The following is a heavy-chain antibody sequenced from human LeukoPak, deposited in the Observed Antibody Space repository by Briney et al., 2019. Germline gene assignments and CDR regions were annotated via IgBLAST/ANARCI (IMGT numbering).Heavy chain of an antibody. J-gene: IGHJ4*02. CDR1: GYTFTSYA. CDR2: INTNTGNP. V-gene: IGHV7-4-1*02. CDR3: ARGDRPGTGYSSSWYHGGVDY. Sequence: ASVKVSCKASGYTFTSYAMNWVRQAPGQGLEWMGWINTNTGNPTYAQGFTGRFVFSLDTSVSTAYLQISSLKAEDTAVYYCARGDRPGTGYSSSWYHGGVDYWGQGTLVTVSS. D-gene: IGHD6-13*01.